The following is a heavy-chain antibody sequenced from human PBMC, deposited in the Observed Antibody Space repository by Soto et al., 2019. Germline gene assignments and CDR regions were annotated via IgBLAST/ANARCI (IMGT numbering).Heavy chain of an antibody. Sequence: QVQLVQSGAEVKKHGASVKVSCKASGYTFTSYYRHWVRQAPGQGLEWMGIINPSGAGTSYAQNFQGRVTMTRDTSTSTVYMELSSLRSEDTAVYYCVRDRGRELLFLGFDYWGQGTLVTVSS. J-gene: IGHJ4*02. D-gene: IGHD1-26*01. CDR3: VRDRGRELLFLGFDY. CDR2: INPSGAGT. V-gene: IGHV1-46*01. CDR1: GYTFTSYY.